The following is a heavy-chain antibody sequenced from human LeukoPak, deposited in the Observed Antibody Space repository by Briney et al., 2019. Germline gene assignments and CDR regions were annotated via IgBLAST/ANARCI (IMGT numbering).Heavy chain of an antibody. Sequence: LRGSPRLSCAPSGVTFSNAWVSCVRQAPGKGREWVGRIKRKTDGVKTDYAAPVKGRFTISRDDSKNALYLQMNSLKTEDTDVYYCNTDLYPLPSYWGQGTLATWSS. CDR2: IKRKTDGVKT. J-gene: IGHJ1*01. CDR1: GVTFSNAW. D-gene: IGHD2/OR15-2a*01. V-gene: IGHV3-15*01. CDR3: NTDLYPLPSY.